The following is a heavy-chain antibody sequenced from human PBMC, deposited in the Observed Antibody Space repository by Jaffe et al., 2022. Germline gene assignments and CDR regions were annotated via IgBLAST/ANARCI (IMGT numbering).Heavy chain of an antibody. D-gene: IGHD2-2*01. Sequence: QVQLVQSGSELKKPGASVKVSCKASGYTFTSYAMNWVRQAPGQGLEWMGWINTNTGNPTYAQGFTGRFVFSLDTSVSTAYLQISSLKAEDTAVYYCARGPPSVSVVVPAAMYNWFDPWGQGTLVTVSS. CDR3: ARGPPSVSVVVPAAMYNWFDP. CDR1: GYTFTSYA. CDR2: INTNTGNP. V-gene: IGHV7-4-1*02. J-gene: IGHJ5*02.